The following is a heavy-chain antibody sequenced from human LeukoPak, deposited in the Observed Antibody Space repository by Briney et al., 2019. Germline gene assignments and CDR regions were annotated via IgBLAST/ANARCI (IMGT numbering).Heavy chain of an antibody. V-gene: IGHV3-11*04. J-gene: IGHJ3*02. CDR1: GFTLGDFY. CDR2: ISSSGSTI. Sequence: PGGSLRLSCAASGFTLGDFYMSWIRQAPGKGLEWVSYISSSGSTIYYADSVKGPFTISRDNGKNSLYLQMNSLRAEDTAVYYCARVRSPRGYSYGYRYFDIWGQGTMVTVSS. CDR3: ARVRSPRGYSYGYRYFDI. D-gene: IGHD5-18*01.